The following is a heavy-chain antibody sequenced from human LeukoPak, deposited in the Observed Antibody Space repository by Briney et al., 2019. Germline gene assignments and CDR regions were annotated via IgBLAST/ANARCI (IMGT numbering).Heavy chain of an antibody. Sequence: CGSVKVSCKASGYTLTSYGISWVRQAPGQGLEWMGWISAYNGNTNYAQKLQGRVTMTTDTSTSTAYMELRSLRSDDTAVYYCARVLGLLFRAFDIWGQGTMVTVSS. V-gene: IGHV1-18*01. CDR3: ARVLGLLFRAFDI. D-gene: IGHD2-21*01. CDR2: ISAYNGNT. J-gene: IGHJ3*02. CDR1: GYTLTSYG.